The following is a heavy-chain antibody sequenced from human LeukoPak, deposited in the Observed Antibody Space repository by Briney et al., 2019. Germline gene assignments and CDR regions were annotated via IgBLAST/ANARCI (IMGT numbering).Heavy chain of an antibody. CDR3: ARGGAARPDF. CDR2: IKQDGSEK. Sequence: PGGSLRLSCVASGFTFSNYWMSWVRQAPGKGLEWVANIKQDGSEKYYVDSVKGRFTISRDNAKNSLYLQMNSLRVEDTAVYYCARGGAARPDFWGQGTLVTVSS. D-gene: IGHD6-6*01. V-gene: IGHV3-7*01. J-gene: IGHJ4*02. CDR1: GFTFSNYW.